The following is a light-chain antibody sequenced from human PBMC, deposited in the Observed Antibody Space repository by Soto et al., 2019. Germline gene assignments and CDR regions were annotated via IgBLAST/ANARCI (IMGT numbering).Light chain of an antibody. CDR3: SSYGGTNNYVV. CDR1: NSDVGAYNY. V-gene: IGLV2-8*01. Sequence: HSVLTQPPSASGSPGQSVTISCTGSNSDVGAYNYVSWYQQHPGKSPKLMIYEVTKRPSGVPDRFSGSKSGSTASLTVSELQAEDEAYYYCSSYGGTNNYVVFGGGTKVTVL. CDR2: EVT. J-gene: IGLJ2*01.